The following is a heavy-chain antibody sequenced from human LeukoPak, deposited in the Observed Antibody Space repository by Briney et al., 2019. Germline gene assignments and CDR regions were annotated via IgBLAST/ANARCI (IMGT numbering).Heavy chain of an antibody. J-gene: IGHJ6*03. Sequence: SVKVSCKASGGTFSSYAIRWVRQAPGQGLEWMGGIIPIFGTANYAQKFQGRVTITTDESTSTAYMELSSLRSEDTAVYYCARVTSSSWHLDYYYYYMDVWGKGTTVTVSS. CDR3: ARVTSSSWHLDYYYYYMDV. CDR1: GGTFSSYA. D-gene: IGHD6-13*01. V-gene: IGHV1-69*05. CDR2: IIPIFGTA.